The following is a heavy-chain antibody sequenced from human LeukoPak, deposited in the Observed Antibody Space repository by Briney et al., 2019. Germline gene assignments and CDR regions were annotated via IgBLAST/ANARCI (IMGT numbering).Heavy chain of an antibody. J-gene: IGHJ4*02. CDR3: ARGTTDAY. D-gene: IGHD1-1*01. CDR1: GYTFTNYF. CDR2: INPSGGST. Sequence: ASVKVSCKASGYTFTNYFMHWVRQAPGQGRVWMGIINPSGGSTSYAQKFQGRVTMTRDTSTRTVYMELSSLTSDDTAVYYCARGTTDAYWGQGTPVTVSS. V-gene: IGHV1-46*01.